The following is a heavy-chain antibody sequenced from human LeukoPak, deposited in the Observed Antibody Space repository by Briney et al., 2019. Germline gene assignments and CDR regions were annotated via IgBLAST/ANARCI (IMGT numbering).Heavy chain of an antibody. J-gene: IGHJ6*03. CDR2: ISYSEST. V-gene: IGHV4-31*03. D-gene: IGHD3-3*01. CDR3: ARTLRFLETPVVAYYYYMDV. Sequence: SETLSLTCSVSGDSIDSGGYYWSWIRQRPGTGLEWIGYISYSESTYYNPSLRGRLTISLDTSENQFSLKLSSVTAADTAVYYCARTLRFLETPVVAYYYYMDVWGKGTTVTVSS. CDR1: GDSIDSGGYY.